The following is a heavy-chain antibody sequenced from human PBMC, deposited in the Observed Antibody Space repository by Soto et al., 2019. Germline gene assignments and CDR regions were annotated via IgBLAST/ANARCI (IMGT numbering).Heavy chain of an antibody. CDR3: SRGVVVVPAALGSGNWFDP. J-gene: IGHJ5*02. CDR1: GGSISSGGYY. D-gene: IGHD2-2*01. V-gene: IGHV4-31*03. CDR2: IYYSGST. Sequence: TLSLTCTVSGGSISSGGYYWSWIRQHPGKGLEWIGYIYYSGSTYYNPSLKSRVTISVDTPKNQFSLKLSSVTAADTAVYYCSRGVVVVPAALGSGNWFDPWGQGTLVTVSS.